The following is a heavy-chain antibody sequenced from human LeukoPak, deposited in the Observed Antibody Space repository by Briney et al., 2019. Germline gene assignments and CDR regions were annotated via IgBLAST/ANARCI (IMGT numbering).Heavy chain of an antibody. J-gene: IGHJ4*02. CDR3: ARMGDYGDYGGGSLFDY. CDR1: GGTFSSYA. CDR2: IIPIFGTA. Sequence: SVKVSCKASGGTFSSYAISWVRQAPGQGLEWMGGIIPIFGTANYAQKFQGRVTITADESTSTAYMELSSLRSEDTAVYYCARMGDYGDYGGGSLFDYWGQGTLVTVSS. D-gene: IGHD4-17*01. V-gene: IGHV1-69*13.